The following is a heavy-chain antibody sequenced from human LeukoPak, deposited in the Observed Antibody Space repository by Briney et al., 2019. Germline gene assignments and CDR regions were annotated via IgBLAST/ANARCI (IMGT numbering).Heavy chain of an antibody. CDR1: GFTFSTYG. D-gene: IGHD3-22*01. V-gene: IGHV3-23*01. CDR3: AKDREVTYYYDSCLDY. CDR2: ISGSGAYT. J-gene: IGHJ4*02. Sequence: PGGSLRLSCAASGFTFSTYGMSWVRQAPGKGLEWVSTISGSGAYTYYADSVKGRFTISRDNSKNTLYLQMNSLRAEDTAVYYCAKDREVTYYYDSCLDYWGQGTLVTVSS.